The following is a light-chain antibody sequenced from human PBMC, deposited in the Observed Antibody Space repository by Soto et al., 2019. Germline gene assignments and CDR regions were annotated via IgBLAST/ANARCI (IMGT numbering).Light chain of an antibody. CDR1: QDISSY. J-gene: IGKJ3*01. V-gene: IGKV1-39*01. CDR2: DAS. CDR3: QQSYGTPPFT. Sequence: DIQLTQSPSPLSASVGDRVYITCRTSQDISSYLNWYQAKADKAPKLLIYDASTLESGVPSRFSGSGSGTDFTLTISSLQPEDSATYYCQQSYGTPPFTFGPGTKVDIK.